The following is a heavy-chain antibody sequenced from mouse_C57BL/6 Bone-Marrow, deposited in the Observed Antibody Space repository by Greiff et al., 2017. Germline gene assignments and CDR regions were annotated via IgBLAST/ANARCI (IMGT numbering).Heavy chain of an antibody. CDR3: ARDYFNY. Sequence: QVQLQQPGAELVMPGASVKLYCKASGYTFTSYWMHWVKQRPGQGLEWIGEIDPSDSYTNYNQKFKGKSTLTVDKSSSTAYMQLSSLTSEDSAVYYCARDYFNYWGQGTTLTVCS. CDR2: IDPSDSYT. V-gene: IGHV1-69*01. J-gene: IGHJ2*01. CDR1: GYTFTSYW.